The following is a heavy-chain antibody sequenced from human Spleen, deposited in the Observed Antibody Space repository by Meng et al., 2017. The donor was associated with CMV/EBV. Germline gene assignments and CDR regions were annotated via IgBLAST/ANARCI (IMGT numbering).Heavy chain of an antibody. D-gene: IGHD3-3*01. CDR1: GYTFTSYY. J-gene: IGHJ1*01. V-gene: IGHV1-46*01. CDR3: ATIGGLYHDFWNH. Sequence: ASVKVSCKASGYTFTSYYMHWVRQAPGQGLEWMGIINPSGGSTSYAQKFQGRVTMTRDTSISTAYMELTRLRSHDTAVYYCATIGGLYHDFWNHWGRGTLVTVSS. CDR2: INPSGGST.